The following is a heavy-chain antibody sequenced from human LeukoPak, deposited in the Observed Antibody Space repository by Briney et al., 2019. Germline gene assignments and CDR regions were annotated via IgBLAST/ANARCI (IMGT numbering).Heavy chain of an antibody. CDR3: ATIYGDYSDFDS. J-gene: IGHJ4*02. V-gene: IGHV4-34*01. CDR2: ITHNGRI. D-gene: IGHD4-17*01. CDR1: GASFSGYY. Sequence: PSETLSLTCAVYGASFSGYYWSWIRQPPGKGLEWIGEITHNGRINHNPSLRSRVSISVDRSMNQFSLKMTCMTAADMVVYYCATIYGDYSDFDSWGQGTLVTVSS.